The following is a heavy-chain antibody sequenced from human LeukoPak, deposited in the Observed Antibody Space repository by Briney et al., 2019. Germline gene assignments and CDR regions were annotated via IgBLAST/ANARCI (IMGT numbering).Heavy chain of an antibody. V-gene: IGHV4-4*02. J-gene: IGHJ4*02. Sequence: SGTLSLTCAVSGGSITSSNWWSWVRQPPGKGLEWIGEIYHSGSTNYNPSLKSRVTISVDKSKNQFSLKLSSVTAADTAVYYCARDHFDFWSGYQWDTFDYWGQGTLVTVSS. CDR2: IYHSGST. D-gene: IGHD3-3*01. CDR3: ARDHFDFWSGYQWDTFDY. CDR1: GGSITSSNW.